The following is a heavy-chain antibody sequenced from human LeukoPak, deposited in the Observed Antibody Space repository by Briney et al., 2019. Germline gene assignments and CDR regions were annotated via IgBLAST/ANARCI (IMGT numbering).Heavy chain of an antibody. D-gene: IGHD6-13*01. Sequence: SETLSLTCAVSGYSISSSNWWSWIRQPPGKGLEWIGYIYYSGSTNYNPSLKSRVTISVDTSKNQFSLKLSSVTAADTAVYYCARSSIAAASTVDYWGQGTLVTVSS. CDR1: GYSISSSNW. V-gene: IGHV4-28*01. CDR3: ARSSIAAASTVDY. J-gene: IGHJ4*02. CDR2: IYYSGST.